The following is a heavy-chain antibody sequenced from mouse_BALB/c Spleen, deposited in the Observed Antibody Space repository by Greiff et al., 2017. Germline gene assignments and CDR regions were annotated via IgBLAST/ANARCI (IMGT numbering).Heavy chain of an antibody. J-gene: IGHJ4*01. V-gene: IGHV5-9-3*01. CDR1: GFTFSSYA. CDR3: ARQEGKGGYYAMDY. CDR2: ISSGGSYT. D-gene: IGHD1-3*01. Sequence: DVMLVESGGGLVKPGGSLKLSCAASGFTFSSYAMSWVRQTPEKRLEWVATISSGGSYTYYPDSVKGRFTISRDNAKNTLYLQMSSLRSEDTAMYYCARQEGKGGYYAMDYWGQGTSVTVSS.